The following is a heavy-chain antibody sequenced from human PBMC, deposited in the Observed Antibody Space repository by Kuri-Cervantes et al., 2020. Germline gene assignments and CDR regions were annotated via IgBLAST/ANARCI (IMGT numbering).Heavy chain of an antibody. CDR2: IYTSGST. CDR3: ARDLTTVTTGYYYYGMDV. CDR1: GGSISSYY. V-gene: IGHV4-4*07. D-gene: IGHD4-11*01. Sequence: SETLSLTCTVSGGSISSYYWSWIRQPPGKGLEWIGRIYTSGSTNYNPSLKSRVTMSVDTSKNQFSLKLSSVTAADTAVYYCARDLTTVTTGYYYYGMDVWGQGTTVTVSS. J-gene: IGHJ6*02.